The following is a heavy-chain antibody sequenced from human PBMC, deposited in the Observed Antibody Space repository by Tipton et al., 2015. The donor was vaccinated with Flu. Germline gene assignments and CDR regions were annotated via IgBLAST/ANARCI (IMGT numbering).Heavy chain of an antibody. Sequence: TLSLTCTVSGGSISSSSYYWGWIRQPPGKGLEWIGSIYYSGSTYYNPSLKSRVTISVDTSKNQFSLKLSSVTAADTAVYYCARATHNYGSGSLVYPWGQGTLVTVSS. D-gene: IGHD3-10*01. V-gene: IGHV4-39*07. CDR1: GGSISSSSYY. J-gene: IGHJ5*02. CDR3: ARATHNYGSGSLVYP. CDR2: IYYSGST.